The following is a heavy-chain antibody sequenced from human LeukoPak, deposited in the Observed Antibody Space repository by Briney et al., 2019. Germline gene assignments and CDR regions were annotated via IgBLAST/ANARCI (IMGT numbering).Heavy chain of an antibody. CDR3: ARAFGGSYYDGIDY. Sequence: GGSLRLSCAASGFTFSDYRMHWVRQAPGKGLVWVSRINSDGSSTNYANSARGRFTISRDNAKNTLFLQMNSLRAEDTAVYYCARAFGGSYYDGIDYWGQGTLVTVSS. V-gene: IGHV3-74*01. J-gene: IGHJ4*02. D-gene: IGHD1-26*01. CDR1: GFTFSDYR. CDR2: INSDGSST.